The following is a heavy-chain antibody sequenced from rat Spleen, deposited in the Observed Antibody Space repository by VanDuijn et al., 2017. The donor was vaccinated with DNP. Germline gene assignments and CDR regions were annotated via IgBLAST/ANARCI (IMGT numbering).Heavy chain of an antibody. CDR3: ARGVDYGGSNWFAY. Sequence: EVQLQESGPGLVKPSQSLSLTCSVTGYSITSNYWAWIRKFPGNKMEWMGYINYSGSTGHNPFLKSRISITRDTSKNQFFLHLNSVTTDDTATYYCARGVDYGGSNWFAYWGQGTLVTVSS. D-gene: IGHD1-11*01. CDR1: GYSITSNY. J-gene: IGHJ3*01. CDR2: INYSGST. V-gene: IGHV3-1*01.